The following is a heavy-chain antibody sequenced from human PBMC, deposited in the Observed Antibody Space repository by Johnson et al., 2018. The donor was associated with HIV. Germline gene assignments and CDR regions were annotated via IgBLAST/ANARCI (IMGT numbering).Heavy chain of an antibody. V-gene: IGHV3-49*04. Sequence: VQLVESGGGLVQPGRSLRLSCTASGFTFGDYAMSWVRQAPGKGLEWVGFIRSKAYGGTTEYAASVKGRFTISRDDSKNTLYLQMNSLKTEDTAVYYCTAWPYYYDTSEDACDIWGQGTMVTVSS. D-gene: IGHD3-22*01. CDR1: GFTFGDYA. J-gene: IGHJ3*02. CDR3: TAWPYYYDTSEDACDI. CDR2: IRSKAYGGTT.